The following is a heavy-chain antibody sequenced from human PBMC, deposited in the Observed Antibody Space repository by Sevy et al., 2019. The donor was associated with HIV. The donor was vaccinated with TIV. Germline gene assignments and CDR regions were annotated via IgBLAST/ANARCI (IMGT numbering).Heavy chain of an antibody. D-gene: IGHD5-12*01. CDR2: IRRNSHEPYGGTT. J-gene: IGHJ4*02. CDR1: GFTFGDYA. Sequence: GGSLRLSCTSSGFTFGDYAMSWFRQAPGKGLEWVAFIRRNSHEPYGGTTEYAASVKGRLTISRENSKSIAYLQMNSLKTEDTAVYYCTRALATADTPEYYFDYWGQGILVTVSS. CDR3: TRALATADTPEYYFDY. V-gene: IGHV3-49*03.